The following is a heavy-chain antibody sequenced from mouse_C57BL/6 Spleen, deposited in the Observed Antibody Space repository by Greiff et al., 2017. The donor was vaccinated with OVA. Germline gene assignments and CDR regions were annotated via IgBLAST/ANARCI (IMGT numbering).Heavy chain of an antibody. J-gene: IGHJ4*01. CDR1: GFTFSSYA. Sequence: EVQVVESGGGLVKPGGSLKLSCAASGFTFSSYAMSWVRQTPEKRLEWVATISDGGSYTYYPDNVKGRFTISRDNAKNNLYLQMSHLKSEDTAMYYCARDGGLLDYAMDYWGQGTSVTVSS. CDR3: ARDGGLLDYAMDY. D-gene: IGHD2-3*01. V-gene: IGHV5-4*01. CDR2: ISDGGSYT.